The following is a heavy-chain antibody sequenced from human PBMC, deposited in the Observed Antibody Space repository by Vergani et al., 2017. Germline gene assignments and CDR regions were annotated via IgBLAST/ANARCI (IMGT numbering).Heavy chain of an antibody. D-gene: IGHD1-26*01. CDR2: ISAYNGNT. CDR3: AREDSGSYSVDGMDV. V-gene: IGHV1-18*01. Sequence: QVQLVQSGAEVKKPGASVKVSCKASGYTFTSYGISWVRQAPGQGLEWMGWISAYNGNTNYAQKFQGRVTMTRDTSISTAYMELSRLRSDDTAVYYCAREDSGSYSVDGMDVWGQGTTVTVSS. J-gene: IGHJ6*02. CDR1: GYTFTSYG.